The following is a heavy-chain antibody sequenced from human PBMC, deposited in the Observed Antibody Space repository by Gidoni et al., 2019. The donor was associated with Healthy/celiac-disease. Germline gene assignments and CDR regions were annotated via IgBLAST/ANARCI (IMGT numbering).Heavy chain of an antibody. J-gene: IGHJ6*02. CDR3: ARGTYYDFWSGYYTREGPYYYYGMDV. V-gene: IGHV1-8*01. D-gene: IGHD3-3*01. Sequence: QVQLVQSGAAVKKPGASVKVSCKASGYTFTSYDINWVRQATGEGLEWMGWMNPNSGNTGYAQKFQGRVTMNRNTSISTAYMELSSLRSEDTAVYYCARGTYYDFWSGYYTREGPYYYYGMDVWGQGTTVTVSS. CDR2: MNPNSGNT. CDR1: GYTFTSYD.